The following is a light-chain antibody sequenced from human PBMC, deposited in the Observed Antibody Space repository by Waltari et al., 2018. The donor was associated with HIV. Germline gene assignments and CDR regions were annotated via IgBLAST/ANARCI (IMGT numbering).Light chain of an antibody. CDR1: SSDVGNSND. V-gene: IGLV2-18*02. CDR3: SSFTTSITVV. Sequence: QSALTQPPSVSGSLGQSVTISCTGTSSDVGNSNDVSWYQQSPGTAPKLMIYDVSNRPSGVPDRFSGSKSGNTASLTISGLQAEDEADYYCSSFTTSITVVFGGGTKLTVL. CDR2: DVS. J-gene: IGLJ2*01.